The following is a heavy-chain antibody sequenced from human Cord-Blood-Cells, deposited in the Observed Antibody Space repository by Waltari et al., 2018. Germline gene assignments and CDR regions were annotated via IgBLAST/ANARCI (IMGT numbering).Heavy chain of an antibody. V-gene: IGHV3-53*04. J-gene: IGHJ4*02. CDR1: GFTVSSNY. CDR2: IYSGGST. CDR3: AREGFGYCSGGSCYTGFDY. Sequence: EVQLVESGGGLVQPGGSLRLSCAASGFTVSSNYMSWFRQAPGKGLEWVSVIYSGGSTYYADSVKGRFTISRHNSKNTLYLQMNSLRAEDTAVYYCAREGFGYCSGGSCYTGFDYWGQGTLVTVSS. D-gene: IGHD2-15*01.